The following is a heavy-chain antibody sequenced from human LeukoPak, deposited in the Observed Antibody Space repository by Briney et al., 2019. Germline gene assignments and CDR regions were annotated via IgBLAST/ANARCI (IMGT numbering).Heavy chain of an antibody. J-gene: IGHJ6*02. CDR1: GFAFSGYA. Sequence: GGSLRLSCAASGFAFSGYAMTWVRQAPGKGLEWVSAISGNGFSTYYGDSVKGRFTISRDNSKNMLYLRMNSLRAEDTAVYYCAKVLVMATHYYYHGLDVWGPGTTVAVSS. V-gene: IGHV3-23*01. CDR3: AKVLVMATHYYYHGLDV. D-gene: IGHD5-12*01. CDR2: ISGNGFST.